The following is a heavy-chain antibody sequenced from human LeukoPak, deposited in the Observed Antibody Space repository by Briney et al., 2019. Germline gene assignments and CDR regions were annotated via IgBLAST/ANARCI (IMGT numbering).Heavy chain of an antibody. CDR3: ARGAPLWTLDAFDI. D-gene: IGHD3-10*01. V-gene: IGHV3-30-3*01. J-gene: IGHJ3*02. CDR2: ISYDGSSN. Sequence: TGGSLRLSCAASGFTFSSYAMHWVRQAPGKGLEWVAVISYDGSSNYYADSVKGRFTISRDNSKNTLYLQMNSLRPEDTAVYSCARGAPLWTLDAFDIWGQGTMVTVSS. CDR1: GFTFSSYA.